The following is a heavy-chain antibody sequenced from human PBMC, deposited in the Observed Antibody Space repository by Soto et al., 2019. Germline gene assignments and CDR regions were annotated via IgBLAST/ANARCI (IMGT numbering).Heavy chain of an antibody. CDR2: VSGSGGST. V-gene: IGHV3-23*01. D-gene: IGHD3-10*01. CDR1: GFTFSDYA. CDR3: AKSGGGSGTYYLDY. J-gene: IGHJ4*02. Sequence: GGSLILSCAASGFTFSDYAMTWVRQAPGKGLEWVSAVSGSGGSTYSADSVRGRFTISKDNSKNTLYLQMNSLRAEDTAVYYCAKSGGGSGTYYLDYWGQGTLVTVSS.